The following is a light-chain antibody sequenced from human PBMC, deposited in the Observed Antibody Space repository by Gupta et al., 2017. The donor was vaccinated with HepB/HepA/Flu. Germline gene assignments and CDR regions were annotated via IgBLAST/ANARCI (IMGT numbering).Light chain of an antibody. CDR3: QVWDGSSVHLV. CDR2: YNS. Sequence: SYVLAQPPSVSVAPGKTASISCGGHHIGSRSVHWYQQKPGQAPVLVIYYNSDRPSGIPERFSGSNSGNTATLTISRVEAGDEADYYCQVWDGSSVHLVFGGGTKLTVL. V-gene: IGLV3-21*04. J-gene: IGLJ2*01. CDR1: HIGSRS.